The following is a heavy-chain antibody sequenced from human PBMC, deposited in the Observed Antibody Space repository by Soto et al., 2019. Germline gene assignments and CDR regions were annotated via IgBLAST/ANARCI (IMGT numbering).Heavy chain of an antibody. D-gene: IGHD3-10*01. V-gene: IGHV4-39*01. CDR3: ARHYYGSGSYSAFDI. CDR2: IYYNGAT. CDR1: GGSISSTNYY. J-gene: IGHJ3*02. Sequence: PSETLSLTCSVFGGSISSTNYYWGWVRQSPGKGLEWIGTIYYNGATRYNPSLQSRVAISVDTSKNQFSLKLRSVTAADTAVYYCARHYYGSGSYSAFDIWGQGTMVTVSS.